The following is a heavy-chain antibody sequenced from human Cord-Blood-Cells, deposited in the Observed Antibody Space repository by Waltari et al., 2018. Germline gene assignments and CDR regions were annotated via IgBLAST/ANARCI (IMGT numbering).Heavy chain of an antibody. J-gene: IGHJ4*02. Sequence: EVQLVESVGGLVQPGGSLKLPCAAAGFTFTCSPMHWARQASGKGLEWVGSIRSKANSYATAYAASVKGRFTISRDDSKNTAYLQMNSLKTEDTAVYYCTRHGTNWGYYWGQGTLVTVSS. CDR1: GFTFTCSP. D-gene: IGHD7-27*01. CDR2: IRSKANSYAT. CDR3: TRHGTNWGYY. V-gene: IGHV3-73*02.